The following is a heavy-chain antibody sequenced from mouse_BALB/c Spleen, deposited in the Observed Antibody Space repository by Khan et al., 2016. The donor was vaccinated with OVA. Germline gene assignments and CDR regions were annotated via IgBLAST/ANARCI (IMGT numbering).Heavy chain of an antibody. V-gene: IGHV1S81*02. CDR2: TNPNNGRT. CDR3: ARIKNIVATDFDY. D-gene: IGHD1-1*01. Sequence: VQLQQSGAELVKAGASVKMSCKASGYTFTSYWMHWVKQRLGQGLEWFAETNPNNGRTSYNEKFKSKTTLTVDTSSSTAYMLLSGPTFEDSAVYYWARIKNIVATDFDYWGQGTTRTVSS. CDR1: GYTFTSYW. J-gene: IGHJ2*01.